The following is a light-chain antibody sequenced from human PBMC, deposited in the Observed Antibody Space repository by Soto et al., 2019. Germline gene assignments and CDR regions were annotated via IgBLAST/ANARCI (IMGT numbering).Light chain of an antibody. V-gene: IGKV1-5*01. J-gene: IGKJ4*01. Sequence: GDRVTLTCRASQSVTSRLAWYQQKPGKAPKLLIYGASNLESGVPSRFSGSGSGTEFTLTISSLQPDDFATYYCEQYNSYSLTFGGGTTVEIK. CDR1: QSVTSR. CDR2: GAS. CDR3: EQYNSYSLT.